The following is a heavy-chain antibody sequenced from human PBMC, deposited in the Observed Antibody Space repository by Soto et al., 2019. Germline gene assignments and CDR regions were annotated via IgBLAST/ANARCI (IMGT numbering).Heavy chain of an antibody. CDR3: VRDVEMTTLYAFNI. Sequence: EVQLVESGGGLVKPGGSLRLSCAASGFTFSRYSMNWVRQAPGRGLEWVSSISSGSNYIYYTDSVKGRFTISRDNAKNSLYLQMNSLRAEDTAVYYCVRDVEMTTLYAFNIWGQGTLVTVSS. D-gene: IGHD4-4*01. CDR2: ISSGSNYI. J-gene: IGHJ3*02. V-gene: IGHV3-21*01. CDR1: GFTFSRYS.